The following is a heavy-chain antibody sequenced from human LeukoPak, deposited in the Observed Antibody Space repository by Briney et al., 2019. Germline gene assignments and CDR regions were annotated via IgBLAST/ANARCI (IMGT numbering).Heavy chain of an antibody. CDR3: TTLYRFDP. J-gene: IGHJ5*02. Sequence: GGSLRLSCAASGFIFSNAWMSWVRQAPGKGLEWVGHIKSKTNGGTTDYAAPVKGRFTISRDDSKNTLYLQMNSPKTEDTAVYYCTTLYRFDPWGQGTLVTVSS. CDR2: IKSKTNGGTT. D-gene: IGHD2-2*02. V-gene: IGHV3-15*01. CDR1: GFIFSNAW.